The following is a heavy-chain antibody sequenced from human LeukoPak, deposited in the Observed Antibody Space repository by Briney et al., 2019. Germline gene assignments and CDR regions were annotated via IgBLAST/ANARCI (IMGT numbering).Heavy chain of an antibody. CDR1: GGSFSGYY. CDR2: INHSGST. Sequence: SETLSLTCAVYGGSFSGYYWSWIRQPPGKGLEWTGEINHSGSTNYNPSLKSRVTISVDTSKNQFSLKLSSVTAADTAVYYCARGTVVILSYFDYWGQGTLVTVSS. CDR3: ARGTVVILSYFDY. V-gene: IGHV4-34*01. J-gene: IGHJ4*02. D-gene: IGHD3-22*01.